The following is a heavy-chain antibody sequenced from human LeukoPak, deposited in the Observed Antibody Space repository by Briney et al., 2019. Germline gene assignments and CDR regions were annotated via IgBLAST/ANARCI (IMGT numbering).Heavy chain of an antibody. CDR3: ARDKQLHCAHYYYYYTDV. D-gene: IGHD1-1*01. Sequence: ASVKVSCKASGYTFINYDINWVRQATGQGLEWMGWMNPNSGNTGYAQKFQGRVTITRNTSISTTYMELSSLRSDDTAVYYCARDKQLHCAHYYYYYTDVWGKGTTVTVYS. J-gene: IGHJ6*03. CDR2: MNPNSGNT. CDR1: GYTFINYD. V-gene: IGHV1-8*03.